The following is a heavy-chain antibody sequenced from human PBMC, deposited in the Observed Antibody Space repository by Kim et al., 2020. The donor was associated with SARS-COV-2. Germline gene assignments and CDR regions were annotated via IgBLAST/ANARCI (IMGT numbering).Heavy chain of an antibody. D-gene: IGHD3-10*01. CDR3: ARRLSNTSGWGSHYCDL. Sequence: SETLSLTCAVYGGSFSGYYWSWIRQPPGKGLEWMGEINHSGRTNYNPSLKSRVTISVNTSKNQFSLKLTSVTAADTAVYYCARRLSNTSGWGSHYCDLWGQASLVTVSS. V-gene: IGHV4-34*01. J-gene: IGHJ4*02. CDR1: GGSFSGYY. CDR2: INHSGRT.